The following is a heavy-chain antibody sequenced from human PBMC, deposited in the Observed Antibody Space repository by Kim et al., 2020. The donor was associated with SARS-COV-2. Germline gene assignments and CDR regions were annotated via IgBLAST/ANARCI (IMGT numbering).Heavy chain of an antibody. D-gene: IGHD4-17*01. V-gene: IGHV4-34*01. CDR2: INHIGKT. CDR1: GGSFSAYY. J-gene: IGHJ4*01. Sequence: SETLSLTCAVSGGSFSAYYWSWIRQSPGKGREWIAEINHIGKTNFNPSLKNRVSMSVDASKSQLSLKLTSVTAADTAVYYGARGSTDYGGHAFDHWGQG. CDR3: ARGSTDYGGHAFDH.